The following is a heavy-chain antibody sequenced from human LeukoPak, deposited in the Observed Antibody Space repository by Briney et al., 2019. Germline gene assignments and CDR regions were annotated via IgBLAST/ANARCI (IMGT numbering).Heavy chain of an antibody. J-gene: IGHJ1*01. CDR2: IYYSGST. Sequence: SETLSLTCTVSGGSISSSSYYWGRIRQPPGKGLEWIGSIYYSGSTYYNPSLKSRVTISVDTSKNQFSLKLSSVTAADTAVYYCAAIVVVVADPHFQHWGQGTLVTVSS. CDR3: AAIVVVVADPHFQH. V-gene: IGHV4-39*01. D-gene: IGHD2-15*01. CDR1: GGSISSSSYY.